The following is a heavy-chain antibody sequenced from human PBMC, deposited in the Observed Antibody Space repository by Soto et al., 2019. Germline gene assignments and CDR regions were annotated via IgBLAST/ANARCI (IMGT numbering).Heavy chain of an antibody. CDR1: GYTFTTYG. V-gene: IGHV1-18*01. D-gene: IGHD1-26*01. CDR2: ISSYNGHT. Sequence: QVQLVQSGAEVKQPGASVKVSCKASGYTFTTYGISWVRQAPGQGLGWMGWISSYNGHTNYAQKLQDRVTMTTDTSTSIAYMELRSLRSDDTAVFYCARDRGSGSYYARFDYWGQGTLVTVSS. CDR3: ARDRGSGSYYARFDY. J-gene: IGHJ4*02.